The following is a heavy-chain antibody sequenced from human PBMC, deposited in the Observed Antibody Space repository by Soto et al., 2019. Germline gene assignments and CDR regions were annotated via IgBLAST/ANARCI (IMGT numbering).Heavy chain of an antibody. CDR2: ISSSSSTI. V-gene: IGHV3-48*02. CDR1: GLTFTSYS. CDR3: ARDLGYCVSTSCYLFDP. D-gene: IGHD2-2*03. J-gene: IGHJ5*02. Sequence: LRLSCAASGLTFTSYSMNWVRQAPGKGLEWVSFISSSSSTIYYADSVKGRFTISRDNAKNSLYLQMNSLRDEDTAVYYCARDLGYCVSTSCYLFDPWGQGTLVTVSS.